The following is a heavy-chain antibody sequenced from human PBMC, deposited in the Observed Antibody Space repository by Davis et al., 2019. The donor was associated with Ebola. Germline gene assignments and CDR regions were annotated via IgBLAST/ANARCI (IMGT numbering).Heavy chain of an antibody. CDR3: ARDLVYGGNAFFDY. J-gene: IGHJ4*02. Sequence: GGSLRLSCEVSGFTFSGYWMSWVRQAPGKGLEWVANINQDGGAKQYVDSVKGRFTISRDNAKNSLSLQMSSLRADDTAMYYCARDLVYGGNAFFDYWGQGTPVRVSS. CDR2: INQDGGAK. CDR1: GFTFSGYW. V-gene: IGHV3-7*03. D-gene: IGHD4-23*01.